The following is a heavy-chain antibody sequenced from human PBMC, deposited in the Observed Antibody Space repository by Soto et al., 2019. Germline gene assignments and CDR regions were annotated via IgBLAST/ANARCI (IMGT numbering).Heavy chain of an antibody. CDR2: IVPLDSYV. CDR1: GYTFNTFW. V-gene: IGHV5-10-1*01. Sequence: PGESLKISCTGFGYTFNTFWISWVRQMPGKGLEWMGRIVPLDSYVNYSPSFQGHVTISADKSISTAYLQWGSLKASDTAIYYCARLYCTTSTCDSWFDPWGQGTLVTVSS. D-gene: IGHD2-2*01. J-gene: IGHJ5*02. CDR3: ARLYCTTSTCDSWFDP.